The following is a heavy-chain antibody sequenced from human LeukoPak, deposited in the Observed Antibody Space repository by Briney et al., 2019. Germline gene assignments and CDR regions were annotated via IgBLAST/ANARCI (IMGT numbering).Heavy chain of an antibody. CDR2: LYSGGGA. Sequence: PGGSLRLSCAASGFTVSNSYISWVRQAPGKGLEWVSVLYSGGGAYYTDSVRGRFTISRDSSKNTLYLQMNSLRADDTAVYYCVGQTHKDYWGQGTLVTVSS. CDR3: VGQTHKDY. J-gene: IGHJ4*02. V-gene: IGHV3-53*01. CDR1: GFTVSNSY.